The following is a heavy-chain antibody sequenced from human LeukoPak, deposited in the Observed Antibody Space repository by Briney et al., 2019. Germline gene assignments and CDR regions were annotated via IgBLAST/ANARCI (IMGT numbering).Heavy chain of an antibody. D-gene: IGHD1-26*01. CDR3: ARWGGTLNAFDV. CDR1: DDSINSYY. J-gene: IGHJ3*01. Sequence: PSETLSLTCRVSDDSINSYYWNWIRQPPGKPLEWIGYTHYSGNTNYSPSLKSRVTTLVDMSKNQFSLKLSSVTAADTAVYYCARWGGTLNAFDVWGQGTLVTVSS. V-gene: IGHV4-59*08. CDR2: THYSGNT.